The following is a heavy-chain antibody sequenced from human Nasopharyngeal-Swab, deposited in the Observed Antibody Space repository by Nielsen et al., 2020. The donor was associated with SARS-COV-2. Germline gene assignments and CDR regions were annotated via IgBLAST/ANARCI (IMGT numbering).Heavy chain of an antibody. D-gene: IGHD5-24*01. CDR3: ARDPRGDGYSFFDY. CDR2: IYGGGTT. CDR1: GLSVTNSH. J-gene: IGHJ4*02. Sequence: GESLKISCAASGLSVTNSHMNWIRQAPGKGLEWVSVIYGGGTTEYADSVRGRFTISRDRSGNTLYLQMNSLRADDTAIYYCARDPRGDGYSFFDYWGRGTEVTVSS. V-gene: IGHV3-53*01.